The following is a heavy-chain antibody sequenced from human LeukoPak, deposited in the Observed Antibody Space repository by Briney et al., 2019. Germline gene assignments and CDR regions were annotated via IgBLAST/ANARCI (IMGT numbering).Heavy chain of an antibody. J-gene: IGHJ6*02. CDR2: INHSGST. CDR1: GGSFSGYY. CDR3: ARDGLLNKLWFGELGAYYYGMDV. D-gene: IGHD3-10*01. Sequence: SETLSLTCAVYGGSFSGYYWSWIRQPPGKGLEWIGEINHSGSTNYNPSLKSRVTISVDTSKNQFSLKLSSVTAADTAVYYCARDGLLNKLWFGELGAYYYGMDVWGQGTTVTVSS. V-gene: IGHV4-34*01.